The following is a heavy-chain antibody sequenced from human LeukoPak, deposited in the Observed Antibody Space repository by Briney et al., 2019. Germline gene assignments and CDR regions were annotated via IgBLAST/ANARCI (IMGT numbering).Heavy chain of an antibody. CDR3: AKLTTVTTRGGAFHI. CDR2: ISGSGGTT. V-gene: IGHV3-23*01. D-gene: IGHD4-17*01. J-gene: IGHJ3*02. Sequence: PGGSLRLSCAASGFTVSSNYMSWVRQAPGKGLEWVSGISGSGGTTYYADSVKGRFTISRDNSKNTLYLQMNSLRADDTAVYYCAKLTTVTTRGGAFHIWGQGTMVTVSS. CDR1: GFTVSSNY.